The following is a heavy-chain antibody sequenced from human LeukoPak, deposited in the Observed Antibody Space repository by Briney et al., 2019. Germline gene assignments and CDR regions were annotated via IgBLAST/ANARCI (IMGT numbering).Heavy chain of an antibody. Sequence: GGSLTLSCAASGFTFSSYAMSWVRQAPGKGLEWVSVISGSGGSTYYADSVKGRFTISRDNSKNTLYLQMNSLRVEDTAVYYCASPGTTGTYDAFDIWGQGTMVTVSS. J-gene: IGHJ3*02. CDR2: ISGSGGST. V-gene: IGHV3-23*01. CDR1: GFTFSSYA. D-gene: IGHD1-1*01. CDR3: ASPGTTGTYDAFDI.